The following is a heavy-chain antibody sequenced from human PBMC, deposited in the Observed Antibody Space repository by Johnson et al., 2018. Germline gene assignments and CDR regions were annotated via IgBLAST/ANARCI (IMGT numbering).Heavy chain of an antibody. CDR1: GFTFNNYG. Sequence: QVQLVQSGGGVVQPGRSLTLSCAVSGFTFNNYGMHWVRQAPGKGLEWVTLISYDGGNRYYADSAKGRFTISRDNSKNTLFLQMNSLRTEDTAVYYCAKGHEYIWGSYRYGGDAFDIGGQGTMVTVSS. V-gene: IGHV3-30*18. J-gene: IGHJ3*02. CDR2: ISYDGGNR. CDR3: AKGHEYIWGSYRYGGDAFDI. D-gene: IGHD3-16*02.